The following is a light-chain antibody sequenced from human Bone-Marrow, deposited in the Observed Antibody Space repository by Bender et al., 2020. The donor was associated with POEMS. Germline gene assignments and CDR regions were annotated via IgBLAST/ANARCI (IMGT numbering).Light chain of an antibody. Sequence: QSALTQPASVSGSPGQSITISCTGTSSDVGSYDLVSWYQQHPGKAPKLILSEGSKRPPGVPDRFSAFKSGNTASLTVSGLRAEDEADYYCSSYAGSSYVFGTGTKVTVL. V-gene: IGLV2-14*02. CDR1: SSDVGSYDL. J-gene: IGLJ1*01. CDR2: EGS. CDR3: SSYAGSSYV.